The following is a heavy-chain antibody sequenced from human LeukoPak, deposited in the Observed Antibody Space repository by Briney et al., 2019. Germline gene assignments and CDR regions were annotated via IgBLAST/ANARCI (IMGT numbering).Heavy chain of an antibody. J-gene: IGHJ5*02. Sequence: GGSLRLSCAASGFTFSRYAMSWVRQAPGKGLEWVSVISGSGGSTYYADSVKGRFTISRDKAKNSLYLQMNSLRAEDTAVYYCARAARGSVGMWFDPWGLGTLVTVSS. CDR3: ARAARGSVGMWFDP. D-gene: IGHD2-15*01. CDR2: ISGSGGST. CDR1: GFTFSRYA. V-gene: IGHV3-23*01.